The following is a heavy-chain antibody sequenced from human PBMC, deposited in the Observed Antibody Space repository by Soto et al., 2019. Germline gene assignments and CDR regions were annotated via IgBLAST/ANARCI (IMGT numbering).Heavy chain of an antibody. J-gene: IGHJ5*02. Sequence: QVQLVQSGDEVKKTGASVKVSCRASGYTLTNYGISWVRQAPGQGLFWMGWISGHNGNTLHAQNVQGRPTLTIDTSTNTAYMELMSLKIDDTAMYYCVRDWQLSPWGQGTLVTVSS. CDR2: ISGHNGNT. V-gene: IGHV1-18*01. CDR3: VRDWQLSP. D-gene: IGHD1-1*01. CDR1: GYTLTNYG.